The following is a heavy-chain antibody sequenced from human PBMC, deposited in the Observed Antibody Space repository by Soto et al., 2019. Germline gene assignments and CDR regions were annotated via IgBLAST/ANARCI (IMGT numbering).Heavy chain of an antibody. CDR1: GFTFSSYG. CDR3: AKDHSIHCSGGSCYSFDY. J-gene: IGHJ4*02. Sequence: GGSLRLSSAASGFTFSSYGIHWVRQAPGKGLEWVAVISYDGSNKYYADSVKGRFTISRDNSKNTLYLQMNSLRAEDTAVYYCAKDHSIHCSGGSCYSFDYWGQGTLVTVSS. D-gene: IGHD2-15*01. CDR2: ISYDGSNK. V-gene: IGHV3-30*18.